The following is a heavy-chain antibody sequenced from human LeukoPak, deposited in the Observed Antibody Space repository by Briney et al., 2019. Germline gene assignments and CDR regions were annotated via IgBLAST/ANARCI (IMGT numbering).Heavy chain of an antibody. CDR3: ARARQFPMVRGVHNWFDP. Sequence: GSLRLSCAASGFTFSSYWMSWVRQAPGKGLEWVANIKQDGSEKYYVDSVKGRFTISRDNAKNSLYLQMNSLRAEDTAVYYCARARQFPMVRGVHNWFDPWGQGTLVTVSS. D-gene: IGHD3-10*01. J-gene: IGHJ5*02. V-gene: IGHV3-7*01. CDR1: GFTFSSYW. CDR2: IKQDGSEK.